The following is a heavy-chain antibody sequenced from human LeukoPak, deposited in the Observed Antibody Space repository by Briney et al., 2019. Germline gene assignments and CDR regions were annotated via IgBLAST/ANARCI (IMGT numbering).Heavy chain of an antibody. D-gene: IGHD1/OR15-1a*01. Sequence: SVTLSLTCSVSGASMTSHYYTWVRHPPRKGLEWIAYINYSGPTNYNPSLNSRVTISVDTSKNQFSLRLTSVTAADTAVYYCARLLRTTVPGTTNPYHYMDVWGKGTTVTVS. CDR2: INYSGPT. CDR1: GASMTSHY. J-gene: IGHJ6*03. V-gene: IGHV4-59*11. CDR3: ARLLRTTVPGTTNPYHYMDV.